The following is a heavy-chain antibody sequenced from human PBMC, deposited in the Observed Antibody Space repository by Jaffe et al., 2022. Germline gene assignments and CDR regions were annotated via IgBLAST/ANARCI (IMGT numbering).Heavy chain of an antibody. Sequence: QVQLQESGPGLVKPSETLSLTCSVSGASISSYYWSWIRQPPGKGLEWIGYIYYSGNTNYNPSLKSRVTISVDTSKNQFSLKLTSVTAADTAVYYCARGWAATAPSDYWGLGTLVTVSS. CDR1: GASISSYY. J-gene: IGHJ4*02. D-gene: IGHD2-15*01. CDR2: IYYSGNT. V-gene: IGHV4-59*01. CDR3: ARGWAATAPSDY.